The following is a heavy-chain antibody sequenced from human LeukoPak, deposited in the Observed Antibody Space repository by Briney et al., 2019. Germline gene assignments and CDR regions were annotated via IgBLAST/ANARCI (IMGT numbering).Heavy chain of an antibody. V-gene: IGHV1-2*02. CDR3: ARVGYCSSTSCYGGFDY. D-gene: IGHD2-2*01. CDR1: GYTFTVYY. J-gene: IGHJ4*02. Sequence: ASLKVSCKASGYTFTVYYMRWVRQAPGQGLEWMGWINPNSGGTNYAQKSQGRVTITRDTSISTAYMELSRLGSDDTAVYYCARVGYCSSTSCYGGFDYWGQGTLVTVSS. CDR2: INPNSGGT.